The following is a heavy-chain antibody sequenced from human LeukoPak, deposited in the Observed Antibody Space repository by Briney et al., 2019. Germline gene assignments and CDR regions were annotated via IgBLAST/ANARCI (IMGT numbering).Heavy chain of an antibody. CDR1: GGSFSGYY. V-gene: IGHV4-34*01. CDR3: ARGSRSRYSSSWAIDY. Sequence: SETLSLTCAVYGGSFSGYYWSWIRQPPGKGPEWIGEINHSGSTNYNPSLKSRVTISVDTSKNQFSLKLSSVTAADTAVYYRARGSRSRYSSSWAIDYWGQGTLVTVSS. CDR2: INHSGST. J-gene: IGHJ4*02. D-gene: IGHD6-13*01.